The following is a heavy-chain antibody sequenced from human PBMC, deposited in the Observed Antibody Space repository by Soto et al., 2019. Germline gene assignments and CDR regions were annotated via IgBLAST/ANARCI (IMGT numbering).Heavy chain of an antibody. J-gene: IGHJ4*02. V-gene: IGHV1-2*02. CDR1: GYNFSSHY. Sequence: LVNVACKACGYNFSSHYMHGLRQAPGQGPEWLGWINANSGDTDRAPKFQDRLTMTRDTSISTAYIELSRLRSDDTAVYYCARGGALDGTSPPFNHWGQGTLVTVSS. CDR2: INANSGDT. CDR3: ARGGALDGTSPPFNH. D-gene: IGHD6-19*01.